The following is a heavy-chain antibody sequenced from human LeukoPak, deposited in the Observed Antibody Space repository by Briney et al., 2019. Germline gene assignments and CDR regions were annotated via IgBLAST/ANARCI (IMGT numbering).Heavy chain of an antibody. J-gene: IGHJ4*02. CDR3: ARSVRGYSYGRDY. CDR2: INHSGST. D-gene: IGHD5-18*01. V-gene: IGHV4-34*01. Sequence: SETLSLTCAVYGGSFSGYYWSWIRQPPGKGLEWIGEINHSGSTNYNPSLKSRVTISVDTSKNQFSLKLSTVPAADTAVYYCARSVRGYSYGRDYWGQGTLVTVSP. CDR1: GGSFSGYY.